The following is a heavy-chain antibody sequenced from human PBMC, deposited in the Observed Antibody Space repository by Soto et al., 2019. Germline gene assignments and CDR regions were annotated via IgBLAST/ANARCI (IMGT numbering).Heavy chain of an antibody. CDR1: GGSISTGGYY. CDR3: ARGMSGTLFDN. J-gene: IGHJ4*02. CDR2: IYYRGST. Sequence: QVQLQESGPGLVKPSQTLSLTCTVSGGSISTGGYYWTWIRQHPGKGLEWIGYIYYRGSTYSSPALKSRVTISVDTSTNQCSLKLSSVTAADTAVYYCARGMSGTLFDNWGQGTLVTVSS. D-gene: IGHD3-10*01. V-gene: IGHV4-31*03.